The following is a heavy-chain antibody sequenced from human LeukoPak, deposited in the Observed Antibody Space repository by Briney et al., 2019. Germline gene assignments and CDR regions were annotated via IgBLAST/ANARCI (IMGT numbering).Heavy chain of an antibody. V-gene: IGHV3-23*01. D-gene: IGHD3-10*01. CDR3: AKDRGSGSYFLWFYP. CDR2: IIGSSGRT. J-gene: IGHJ5*02. CDR1: GFTFSSYA. Sequence: GGSLRLPCAASGFTFSSYAVRWVRQARGKGLGWVPAIIGSSGRTYYADSVKGQFTPSRDNSKNTMYMQMNSLRAEDTAVYYCAKDRGSGSYFLWFYPWGQGTLVTVSS.